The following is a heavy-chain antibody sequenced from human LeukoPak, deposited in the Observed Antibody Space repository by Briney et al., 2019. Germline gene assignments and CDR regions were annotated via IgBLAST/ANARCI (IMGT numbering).Heavy chain of an antibody. Sequence: SETLSLTCAVSGGSISSSSYYWDWIRQPPGKGLEWIASIYYSGSTYYNPSLKSRVTISVDTSKNQFSLKLSSVTAADTAVYYCAETSSGSYYPYYFDYWGQGTLVTVSS. CDR3: AETSSGSYYPYYFDY. V-gene: IGHV4-39*01. CDR1: GGSISSSSYY. J-gene: IGHJ4*02. D-gene: IGHD1-26*01. CDR2: IYYSGST.